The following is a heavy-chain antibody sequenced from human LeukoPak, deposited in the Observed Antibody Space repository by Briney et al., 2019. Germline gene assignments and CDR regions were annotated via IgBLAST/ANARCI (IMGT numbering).Heavy chain of an antibody. CDR1: GFTFSSYA. J-gene: IGHJ6*03. Sequence: PGGSLRLSCAASGFTFSSYAMHWVRQAPGKGLEWVAVISYDGSNKYYADSVKGRFTISRDNSKNTLYLQMNSLRAEDTAVYYCARSPDYDILTGYHYYYYYMDVWGKGTTVTVSS. V-gene: IGHV3-30*04. D-gene: IGHD3-9*01. CDR2: ISYDGSNK. CDR3: ARSPDYDILTGYHYYYYYMDV.